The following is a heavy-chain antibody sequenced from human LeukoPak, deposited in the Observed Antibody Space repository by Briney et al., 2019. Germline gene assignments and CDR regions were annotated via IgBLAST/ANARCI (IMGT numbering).Heavy chain of an antibody. CDR3: ARPYGSGSFWSNWFDP. CDR2: INPNSGGT. CDR1: GYTFTGYY. D-gene: IGHD3-10*01. J-gene: IGHJ5*02. Sequence: ASVTVSCKASGYTFTGYYMHWVRQAPGPGLEWMGWINPNSGGTTYAQKFQGRVTMTRDTSISTAYMELSRLRSDDTAVYYCARPYGSGSFWSNWFDPWGQGTRVTVSS. V-gene: IGHV1-2*02.